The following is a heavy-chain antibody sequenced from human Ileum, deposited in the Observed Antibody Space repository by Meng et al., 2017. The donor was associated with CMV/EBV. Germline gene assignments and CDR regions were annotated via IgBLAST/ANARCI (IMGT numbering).Heavy chain of an antibody. D-gene: IGHD2-2*01. CDR3: ARRVCSSTICRGPEYYFDY. Sequence: GGSLRLSCAASGFTFSNFWMHWVRQAPGEGLVWVSRINSDGSRTTYADSVKGRFTISRDNVKNTLYLQMNSLRAEDTAVYYCARRVCSSTICRGPEYYFDYWGRGTLVTVSS. V-gene: IGHV3-74*03. CDR2: INSDGSRT. CDR1: GFTFSNFW. J-gene: IGHJ4*02.